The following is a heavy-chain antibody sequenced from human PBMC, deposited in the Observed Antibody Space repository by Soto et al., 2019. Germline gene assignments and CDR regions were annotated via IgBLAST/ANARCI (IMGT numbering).Heavy chain of an antibody. J-gene: IGHJ4*02. D-gene: IGHD2-8*01. V-gene: IGHV4-39*01. CDR3: GRVMIGTSRHTDSDY. CDR1: GASISSRDYY. Sequence: ASETLSLTCTVSGASISSRDYYWGWIRQTPGKGLEWIGNIDYNGVTYYNPSLKSRVTVSKGTSKNQFSLKVASVTAADTAIYYCGRVMIGTSRHTDSDYWGQGTQVTVSS. CDR2: IDYNGVT.